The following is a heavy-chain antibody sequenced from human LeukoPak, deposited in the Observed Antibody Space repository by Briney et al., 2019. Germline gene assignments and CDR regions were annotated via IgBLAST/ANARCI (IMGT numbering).Heavy chain of an antibody. CDR1: GFTVSSNY. D-gene: IGHD2-2*01. CDR2: IYSGGST. V-gene: IGHV3-66*01. J-gene: IGHJ4*02. Sequence: PGGSLRLSCAASGFTVSSNYMSWVRQAPGKGLEWVSVIYSGGSTYYADSVKGRFTISRDNSKNTLYLQMNSLRAEDTAVYYCDRYCSSTSCQGYWGQGTLVTVSS. CDR3: DRYCSSTSCQGY.